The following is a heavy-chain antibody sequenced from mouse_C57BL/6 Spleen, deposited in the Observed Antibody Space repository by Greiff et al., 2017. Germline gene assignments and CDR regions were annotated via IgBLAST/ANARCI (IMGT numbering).Heavy chain of an antibody. Sequence: EVHLVESGGGLVKPGGSLKLSCAASGFTFSSYAMSWVRQTPEKRLEWVATISDGGSYTYYPDNVKGRFTISRDNAKNNLYLQMSHLKSEDTAMYYCAREYYGSSYEYYYAMDYWGQGTSVTVSS. CDR1: GFTFSSYA. J-gene: IGHJ4*01. CDR3: AREYYGSSYEYYYAMDY. CDR2: ISDGGSYT. D-gene: IGHD1-1*01. V-gene: IGHV5-4*01.